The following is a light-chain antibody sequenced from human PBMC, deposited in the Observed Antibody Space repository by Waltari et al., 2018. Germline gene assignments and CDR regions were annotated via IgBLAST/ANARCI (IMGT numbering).Light chain of an antibody. Sequence: QSALTQPASVSGSPGPSITIVFAGTSSAGGNYNLVSWYQQYPGKAPKVMIYDDNRRPSGVSDRFSGSKSGNTASLTISGVQAEDEADYYCCSYAGSYTWVFGGGTKLTVL. CDR3: CSYAGSYTWV. V-gene: IGLV2-23*01. CDR2: DDN. J-gene: IGLJ3*02. CDR1: SSAGGNYNL.